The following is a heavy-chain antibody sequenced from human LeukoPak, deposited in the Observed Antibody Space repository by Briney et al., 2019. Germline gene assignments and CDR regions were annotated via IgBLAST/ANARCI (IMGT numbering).Heavy chain of an antibody. D-gene: IGHD3-10*01. V-gene: IGHV3-74*01. Sequence: EGSLRLSCVASGFTFGNYWMHWVRQAPGKELVCISRINNDGSTVYADSVAGRFTISRDNARNTLYLQMNTLRVEDTAVYYCARDYYGSIDLWGQGTLVTVSS. CDR2: INNDGST. CDR1: GFTFGNYW. J-gene: IGHJ1*01. CDR3: ARDYYGSIDL.